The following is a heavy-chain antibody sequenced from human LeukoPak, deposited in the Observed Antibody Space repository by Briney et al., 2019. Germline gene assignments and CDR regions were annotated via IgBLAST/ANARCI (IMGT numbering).Heavy chain of an antibody. D-gene: IGHD1-1*01. CDR2: ISWNSGSI. V-gene: IGHV3-9*01. Sequence: GGSLRLSCAASGFTFSSYAMHWVRQAPGKGLEWVSGISWNSGSIGYADSVKGRFTISRDNAKNSLYLQMNSLRAEDTALYYCAKSGPGNGYYYYGMDVWGQGTTVTVSS. J-gene: IGHJ6*02. CDR3: AKSGPGNGYYYYGMDV. CDR1: GFTFSSYA.